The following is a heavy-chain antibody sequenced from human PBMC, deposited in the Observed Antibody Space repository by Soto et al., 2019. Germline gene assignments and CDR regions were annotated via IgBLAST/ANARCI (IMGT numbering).Heavy chain of an antibody. J-gene: IGHJ4*02. D-gene: IGHD2-15*01. CDR1: GYSFTSYW. V-gene: IGHV5-51*01. CDR2: IYPGDSDT. CDR3: ATTSEYCSGGSSYSSAYYFDY. Sequence: PGESLKISCKGSGYSFTSYWIGWVRQMPGKGLEWMGIIYPGDSDTRYSPSFQGQVTISADKSISTAYLQWSSLKASDTAMYYCATTSEYCSGGSSYSSAYYFDYWGQGTLVTVSS.